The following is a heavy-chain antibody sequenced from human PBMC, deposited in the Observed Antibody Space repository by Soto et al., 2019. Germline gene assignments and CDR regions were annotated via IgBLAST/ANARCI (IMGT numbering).Heavy chain of an antibody. J-gene: IGHJ4*02. CDR1: GFTFTRYS. Sequence: GGSLRLSCAASGFTFTRYSMNWVRQAPGKGLEWVSSISSTTNYIYYADFMKGRFTVSRDNAKNSVYLEMNSLSAEDTALYYCARESEDLTSNFDYWGQGTLVTVSS. V-gene: IGHV3-21*01. CDR3: ARESEDLTSNFDY. CDR2: ISSTTNYI.